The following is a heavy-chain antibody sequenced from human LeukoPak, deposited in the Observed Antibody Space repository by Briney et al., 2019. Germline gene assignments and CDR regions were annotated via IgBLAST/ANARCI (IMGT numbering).Heavy chain of an antibody. CDR1: GYSFTSYW. J-gene: IGHJ4*02. CDR3: AVVCGGDCYPAFDY. V-gene: IGHV5-51*01. D-gene: IGHD2-21*02. CDR2: IFPGDSDT. Sequence: GESLKISCYASGYSFTSYWIGWVRQMPGKGLEWMGVIFPGDSDTRYSPSLQGQVTISADKSISTAYLQWSSLKASGTAMYYCAVVCGGDCYPAFDYWGQGTLVTVSS.